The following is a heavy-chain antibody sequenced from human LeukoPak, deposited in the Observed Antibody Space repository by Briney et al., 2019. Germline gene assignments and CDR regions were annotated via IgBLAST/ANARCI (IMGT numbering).Heavy chain of an antibody. J-gene: IGHJ4*02. Sequence: SVKVSCKASRGTFSSYAISWVRQAPGQGLEWMGGIVPIFGTANYAQKFQGRVTITADESTSTAYMELSSLRSEDTAVYYCARVRSYGSGSYYSYYFDYWGQGTLVTVSS. CDR2: IVPIFGTA. CDR3: ARVRSYGSGSYYSYYFDY. V-gene: IGHV1-69*01. CDR1: RGTFSSYA. D-gene: IGHD3-10*01.